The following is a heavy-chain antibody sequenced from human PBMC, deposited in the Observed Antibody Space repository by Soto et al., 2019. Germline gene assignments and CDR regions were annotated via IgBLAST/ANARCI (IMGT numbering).Heavy chain of an antibody. V-gene: IGHV1-46*01. J-gene: IGHJ4*02. Sequence: ASVKVSCKASGYTFTNYYIHWVRQAPGQGLEWMGIINPGGGSTSYAQKFQGRVTMTRDTSTRKAYMELSSLRSEDTAVYYCARASSGATYAHFDYWGLGTLVTVSS. D-gene: IGHD6-19*01. CDR2: INPGGGST. CDR3: ARASSGATYAHFDY. CDR1: GYTFTNYY.